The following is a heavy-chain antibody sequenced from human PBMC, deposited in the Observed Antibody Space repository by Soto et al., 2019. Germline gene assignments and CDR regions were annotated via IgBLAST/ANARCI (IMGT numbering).Heavy chain of an antibody. V-gene: IGHV4-30-2*01. D-gene: IGHD3-10*01. CDR1: GGSISSGGYS. CDR3: ARASMIRGVGPFDY. CDR2: IYHSGST. J-gene: IGHJ4*02. Sequence: PSETLSVTCAVSGGSISSGGYSWSWIRQPPGKGLEWIGYIYHSGSTYYNPSLKSRVTISVDRSKNQFSLKLSSVTAADTAVYYCARASMIRGVGPFDYWGQGTLVTVSS.